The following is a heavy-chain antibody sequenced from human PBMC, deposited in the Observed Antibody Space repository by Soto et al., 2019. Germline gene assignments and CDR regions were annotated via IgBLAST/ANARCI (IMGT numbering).Heavy chain of an antibody. CDR1: GFTFSSYG. J-gene: IGHJ4*02. V-gene: IGHV3-30*18. CDR3: AKDRYSGTYHTEFDY. D-gene: IGHD1-26*01. Sequence: PXWALRLSFAGSGFTFSSYGVHWVRQAPGKGLEWVALISYDGGNEKYTESVKDRFTISRDDSHNVAYLQMSSLRTEDTAMYYCAKDRYSGTYHTEFDYWGQGSLVTV. CDR2: ISYDGGNE.